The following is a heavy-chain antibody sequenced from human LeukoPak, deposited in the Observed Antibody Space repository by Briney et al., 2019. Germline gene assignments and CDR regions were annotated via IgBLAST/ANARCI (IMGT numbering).Heavy chain of an antibody. J-gene: IGHJ2*01. Sequence: GASVKVSCKASGGTFSSYAISWVRQAPGQGLEWMGGIIPIFGTANYARKFQGRVTITTDESTSTAYMELSSLRSEDTAVYYCARFPDCSSTSCSGDWYFDLWGRGTLVTVSS. CDR1: GGTFSSYA. CDR3: ARFPDCSSTSCSGDWYFDL. V-gene: IGHV1-69*05. CDR2: IIPIFGTA. D-gene: IGHD2-2*01.